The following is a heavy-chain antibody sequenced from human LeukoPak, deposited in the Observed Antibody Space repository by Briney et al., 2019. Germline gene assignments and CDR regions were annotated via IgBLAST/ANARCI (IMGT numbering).Heavy chain of an antibody. V-gene: IGHV1-18*01. CDR1: GYTFTSYG. Sequence: ASVKVSCKASGYTFTSYGISWVRQAPGQGLGWMGWISAYNGNTNHAQKLQGRVTMTTDTSTSTAYMELRSLRSDDTAVYYCARVRERVTIFGVVKNPPYFDYWGQGTLVTVSS. D-gene: IGHD3-3*01. CDR2: ISAYNGNT. J-gene: IGHJ4*02. CDR3: ARVRERVTIFGVVKNPPYFDY.